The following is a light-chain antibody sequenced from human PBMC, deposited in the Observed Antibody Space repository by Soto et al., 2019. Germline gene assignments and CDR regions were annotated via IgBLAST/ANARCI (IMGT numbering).Light chain of an antibody. J-gene: IGKJ1*01. CDR1: QSVTNSY. V-gene: IGKV3-20*01. Sequence: ETLVTQSPASLSVSPGERATLSCRASQSVTNSYLAWYQQKPGQAPRLLIYGALSRATGIPDRFSGSGSGTDFTLTISRLEPEDFAVYYCQQYGSSPWTFGQGTKVDIK. CDR3: QQYGSSPWT. CDR2: GAL.